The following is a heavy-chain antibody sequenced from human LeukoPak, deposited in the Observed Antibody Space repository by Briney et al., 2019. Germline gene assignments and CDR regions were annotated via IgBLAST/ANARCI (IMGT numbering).Heavy chain of an antibody. D-gene: IGHD3-10*01. J-gene: IGHJ5*02. V-gene: IGHV5-51*01. CDR2: TYPGDSDT. CDR1: GYTFMNYW. CDR3: ARLADGSGSLDP. Sequence: GESLKISCKGSGYTFMNYWIGWVRQTPGKGLEWMGITYPGDSDTRYRPSFQGQVTISADKSISTAYLQWSSLKASDTAMYYCARLADGSGSLDPWGQGTLVTVSS.